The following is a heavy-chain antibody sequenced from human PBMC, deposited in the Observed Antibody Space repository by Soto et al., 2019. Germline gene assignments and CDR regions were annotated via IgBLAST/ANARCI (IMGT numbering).Heavy chain of an antibody. CDR3: ARDAYNRYGGSYYGYYYGMDV. CDR1: GYTFTSYY. CDR2: INPSGGST. Sequence: ASVKVSCKASGYTFTSYYMHWVRQAPGQGLEWMGIINPSGGSTSYAQKFQGRVTMTRDTSISTVYMELSRLRSDDTAVYYCARDAYNRYGGSYYGYYYGMDVWGQGTTVTVSS. D-gene: IGHD1-26*01. V-gene: IGHV1-46*01. J-gene: IGHJ6*02.